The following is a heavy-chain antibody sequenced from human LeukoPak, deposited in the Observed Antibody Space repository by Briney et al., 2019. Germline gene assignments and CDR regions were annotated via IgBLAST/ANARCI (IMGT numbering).Heavy chain of an antibody. CDR2: IYHSGST. Sequence: SGTLSLTCAVSGGSISSSNWWSWVRQPPGKGLEWIGEIYHSGSTNYNPSLKSRVTISVDKSKNQFSLKLSSVTAADTAVYYCARKIWGSYRYFDYWGQGTLVTVSS. V-gene: IGHV4-4*02. CDR1: GGSISSSNW. J-gene: IGHJ4*02. D-gene: IGHD3-16*02. CDR3: ARKIWGSYRYFDY.